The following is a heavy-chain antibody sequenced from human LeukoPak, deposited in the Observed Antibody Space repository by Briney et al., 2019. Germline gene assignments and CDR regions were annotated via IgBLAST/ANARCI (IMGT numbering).Heavy chain of an antibody. V-gene: IGHV3-74*01. CDR1: GFDFSSNW. D-gene: IGHD5-24*01. J-gene: IGHJ6*02. CDR3: AKDGGEMATITSYYGMDV. Sequence: GGSLRLSCAASGFDFSSNWMHWVRHAPGQGLVWVSRIKGDGISTNYADSVKGRFTISRDNSKNTLYLQMNSLRAEDTAVYYCAKDGGEMATITSYYGMDVWGQGTTVTVSS. CDR2: IKGDGIST.